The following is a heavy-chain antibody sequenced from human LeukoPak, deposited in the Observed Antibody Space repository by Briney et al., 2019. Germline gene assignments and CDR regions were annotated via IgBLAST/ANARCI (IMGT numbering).Heavy chain of an antibody. J-gene: IGHJ3*02. CDR3: ASFGWEGTFDI. D-gene: IGHD1-26*01. CDR2: INPNSGAT. CDR1: DYTFTNYG. V-gene: IGHV1-2*02. Sequence: ASVKVSCKASDYTFTNYGVSWVRQAPGQGLEWMGWINPNSGATNYAQNLQGRVTMTRDTSISTAYMELSRLISDDTAVYYCASFGWEGTFDIWGQGTMVTVSS.